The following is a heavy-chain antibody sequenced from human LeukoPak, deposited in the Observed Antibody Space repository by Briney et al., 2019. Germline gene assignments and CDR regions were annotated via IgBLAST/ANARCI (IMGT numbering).Heavy chain of an antibody. CDR2: IYYSGST. CDR1: GGSLSSGY. D-gene: IGHD5-18*01. Sequence: SETLSLTCTVSGGSLSSGYWNWIRQPPGKGLEWIGYIYYSGSTKYNPSLKSRVTVSGDTPKNQFSLKLSSLTAADTAVYYCARGAHTAMVLSWFDPWGQGTLVTVSS. V-gene: IGHV4-59*01. CDR3: ARGAHTAMVLSWFDP. J-gene: IGHJ5*02.